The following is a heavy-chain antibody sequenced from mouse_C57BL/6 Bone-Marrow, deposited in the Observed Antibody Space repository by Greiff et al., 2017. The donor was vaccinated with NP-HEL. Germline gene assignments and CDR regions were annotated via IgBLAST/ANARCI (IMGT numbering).Heavy chain of an antibody. CDR3: ARSGDYYGSNYFDY. J-gene: IGHJ2*01. V-gene: IGHV1-81*01. Sequence: SGAELARPGASVKLSCKASGYTFTSYGISWVKQRTGQGLEWIGEIYPRSGNTYYNEKFKGKATLTADKSSSTAYMELRSLTSEDSAVYFCARSGDYYGSNYFDYWGQGTTLTVSS. CDR1: GYTFTSYG. D-gene: IGHD1-1*01. CDR2: IYPRSGNT.